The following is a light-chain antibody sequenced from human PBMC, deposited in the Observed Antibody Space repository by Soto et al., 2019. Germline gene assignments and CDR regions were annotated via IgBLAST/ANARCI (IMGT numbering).Light chain of an antibody. CDR1: QSVSSY. CDR3: QQYGSSPRT. V-gene: IGKV3-20*01. J-gene: IGKJ1*01. CDR2: GAS. Sequence: EIVLTQSPATLSLSPGERATLSCRASQSVSSYLAWYQQKPGQAPRLLIYGASNRATGIPDRFSGSGSGTDFTLTISRLEPEDFAVYYCQQYGSSPRTFGQGTKVE.